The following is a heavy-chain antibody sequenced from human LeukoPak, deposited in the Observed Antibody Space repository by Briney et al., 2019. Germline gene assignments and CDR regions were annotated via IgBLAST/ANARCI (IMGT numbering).Heavy chain of an antibody. J-gene: IGHJ4*02. CDR1: GFTFSRSW. CDR2: INSDGGDT. V-gene: IGHV3-74*01. Sequence: PGGSLRLSCAASGFTFSRSWMHWVRQAPGKGLVWLSRINSDGGDTTYADSVKGRFTISRDNAKNTVYLQMNSLRAEDTAMYYWARASGTDSSGYLQIDYWGQGTLVTVSS. D-gene: IGHD3-22*01. CDR3: ARASGTDSSGYLQIDY.